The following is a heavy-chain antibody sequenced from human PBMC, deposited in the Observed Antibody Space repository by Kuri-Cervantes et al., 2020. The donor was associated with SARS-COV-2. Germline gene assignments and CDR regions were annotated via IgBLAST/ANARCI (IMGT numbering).Heavy chain of an antibody. CDR3: ARSPGDGDYDPFDY. D-gene: IGHD4-17*01. CDR1: GFTFSNAW. CDR2: IKSKTDGGTT. J-gene: IGHJ4*02. Sequence: GESLKISCAASGFTFSNAWMSWVRQAPGKGLEWVGRIKSKTDGGTTDYAAPVKGRFTISRDDSKNTLYLQMNSLRAEDTAVYYCARSPGDGDYDPFDYWGQGTLVTVSS. V-gene: IGHV3-15*01.